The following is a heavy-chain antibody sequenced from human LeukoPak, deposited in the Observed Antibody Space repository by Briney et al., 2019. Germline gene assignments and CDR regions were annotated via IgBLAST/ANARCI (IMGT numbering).Heavy chain of an antibody. Sequence: ASVKVSCKASGYTFTSYGISWVRQAPGQGLEWMGWISAYNGNTNYAQKLQGRVTMTTDTSTSTAYMELRSLRSDDTAVYYCARDRDNYGIFVNVDYWGQGTLVTVSS. CDR1: GYTFTSYG. CDR3: ARDRDNYGIFVNVDY. V-gene: IGHV1-18*01. CDR2: ISAYNGNT. D-gene: IGHD4-11*01. J-gene: IGHJ4*02.